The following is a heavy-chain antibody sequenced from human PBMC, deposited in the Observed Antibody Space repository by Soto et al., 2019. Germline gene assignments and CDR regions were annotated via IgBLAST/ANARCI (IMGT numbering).Heavy chain of an antibody. CDR2: ISAYNANA. J-gene: IGHJ4*02. V-gene: IGHV1-18*01. CDR3: ATENSYFDY. Sequence: QIQLLQSGAEVKKPGASVKVTCKASGYTFRNFGISWVRQAPGQGLERMGWISAYNANANYAQKFQGTLTMTADTSTSTAYMELRSLRSDDTAVYYCATENSYFDYWGQGTLVTVSS. CDR1: GYTFRNFG.